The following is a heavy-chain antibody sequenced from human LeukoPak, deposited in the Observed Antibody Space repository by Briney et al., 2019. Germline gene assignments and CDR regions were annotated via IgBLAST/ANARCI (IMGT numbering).Heavy chain of an antibody. V-gene: IGHV4-59*01. Sequence: PSETLSLTCTVSGGSISSYYWSWIRQPPGKGLEWIGYIYYSGSTNYNPSLKSRVTISVDTSKNRFSLKLSSVTAADTAVYYCARTRGDFYYYYYMDVWGKGTTVTVSS. CDR3: ARTRGDFYYYYYMDV. CDR2: IYYSGST. CDR1: GGSISSYY. D-gene: IGHD4-17*01. J-gene: IGHJ6*03.